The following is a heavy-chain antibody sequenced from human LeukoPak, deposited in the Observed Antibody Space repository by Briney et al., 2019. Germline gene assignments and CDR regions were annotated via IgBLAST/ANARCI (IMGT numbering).Heavy chain of an antibody. CDR1: GFTFSSYA. Sequence: RGSLRLSCAASGFTFSSYAMSWVRQAPGRGLEWVSDISGSGGSTYYADSVKGRFPISRDNSKNTLYLQMNSLRAEDTAVYYCAKDRLWGGGSGWGFDPWGQGILVTVSS. CDR2: ISGSGGST. D-gene: IGHD6-19*01. CDR3: AKDRLWGGGSGWGFDP. J-gene: IGHJ5*02. V-gene: IGHV3-23*01.